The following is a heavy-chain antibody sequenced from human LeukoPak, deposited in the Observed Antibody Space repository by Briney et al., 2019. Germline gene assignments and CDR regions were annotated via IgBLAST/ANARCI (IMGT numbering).Heavy chain of an antibody. D-gene: IGHD6-19*01. CDR2: IIPILGIA. CDR3: ANAPGIAVAGLGY. V-gene: IGHV1-69*04. Sequence: ASVKVSCKASGGTFSSYAISWVRQAPGQGLEWMGRIIPILGIANYAQKFQGRVTITADKSTSTAYMELSSLRSEDTAVYYCANAPGIAVAGLGYWGQGTLVTVSS. CDR1: GGTFSSYA. J-gene: IGHJ4*02.